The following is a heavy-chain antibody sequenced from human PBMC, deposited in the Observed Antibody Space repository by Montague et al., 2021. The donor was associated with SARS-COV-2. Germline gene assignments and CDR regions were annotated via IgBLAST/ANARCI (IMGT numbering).Heavy chain of an antibody. J-gene: IGHJ3*01. Sequence: SETLSLTCTVPGGSTASHYWNWIRQSPRKRPEWIGYVYYNGDTNYNPSLQSRVTISIDTSENQFSLLLNSVTAADTAVYFCARGWAFDHWGQGRLVTVSS. CDR3: ARGWAFDH. CDR2: VYYNGDT. D-gene: IGHD6-19*01. CDR1: GGSTASHY. V-gene: IGHV4-59*08.